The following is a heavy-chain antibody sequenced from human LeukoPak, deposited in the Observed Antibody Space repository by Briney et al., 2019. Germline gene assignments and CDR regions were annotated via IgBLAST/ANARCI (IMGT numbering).Heavy chain of an antibody. V-gene: IGHV5-51*01. CDR3: ARRDPYDISPYRVDY. CDR1: GYSFTNYW. CDR2: IYPGDSDT. J-gene: IGHJ4*02. D-gene: IGHD3-22*01. Sequence: GESLKISCKGSGYSFTNYWIGWVRQMPGKGLEWMGIIYPGDSDTRYSPSFQGQVTISADKSISTACLQWSSLKASDTAMYYCARRDPYDISPYRVDYWGQGTLVTVSS.